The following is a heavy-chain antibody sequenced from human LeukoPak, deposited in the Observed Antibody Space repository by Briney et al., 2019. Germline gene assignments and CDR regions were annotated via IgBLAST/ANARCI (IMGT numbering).Heavy chain of an antibody. CDR2: IIPILGIA. CDR3: ARSSAGVGATNLDY. Sequence: GASVKVSCKASGGTFSSYTISWVRQAPGHGLEWMGRIIPILGIANYAQKFQGRVTITADKSTGTAYMELSSLRSEDTAVYYCARSSAGVGATNLDYWGQGTLVTVSS. CDR1: GGTFSSYT. V-gene: IGHV1-69*02. D-gene: IGHD1-26*01. J-gene: IGHJ4*02.